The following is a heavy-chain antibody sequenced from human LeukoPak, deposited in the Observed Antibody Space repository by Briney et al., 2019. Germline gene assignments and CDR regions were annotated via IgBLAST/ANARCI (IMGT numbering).Heavy chain of an antibody. CDR2: ISGDGSNK. CDR1: GFTFSSYG. V-gene: IGHV3-30*18. J-gene: IGHJ6*04. CDR3: AKAITMVRGVTIYSYYGMDV. D-gene: IGHD3-10*01. Sequence: GRSLRLSCAASGFTFSSYGMHWVRQAPGKGLEWGAVISGDGSNKYYADSVKGRFTISRDNSKNALYLKMNSLRAEDTAVYYCAKAITMVRGVTIYSYYGMDVWGKGTTVTVSS.